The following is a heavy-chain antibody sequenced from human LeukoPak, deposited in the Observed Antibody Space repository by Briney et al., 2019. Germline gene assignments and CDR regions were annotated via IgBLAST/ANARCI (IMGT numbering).Heavy chain of an antibody. V-gene: IGHV3-30*04. Sequence: PGRSLRLSCAASGFTFSSYAMHWVRQAPGKGLEWVAVISYDGSNKYYADSVKGRFTISRDNSKNTLYLQMNSLRAEDTAVYYCARGSREFTTMIVVVINTLDYWGQGTLVTVSS. J-gene: IGHJ4*02. CDR3: ARGSREFTTMIVVVINTLDY. CDR2: ISYDGSNK. CDR1: GFTFSSYA. D-gene: IGHD3-22*01.